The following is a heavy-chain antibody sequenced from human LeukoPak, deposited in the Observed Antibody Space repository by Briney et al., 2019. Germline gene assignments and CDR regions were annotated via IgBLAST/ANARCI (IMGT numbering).Heavy chain of an antibody. CDR1: GFTFSSYA. CDR3: ARNAIVVVPAAIGAFDI. V-gene: IGHV3-30-3*01. J-gene: IGHJ3*02. Sequence: PGGSLRLSCAASGFTFSSYAMHWVRQAPGKGLEWVAVISYDGSNKYYADSVKGRFTISRDNSKNTLYLQMNSLRAEDTAVYYCARNAIVVVPAAIGAFDIWGQGTMVTVSS. CDR2: ISYDGSNK. D-gene: IGHD2-2*02.